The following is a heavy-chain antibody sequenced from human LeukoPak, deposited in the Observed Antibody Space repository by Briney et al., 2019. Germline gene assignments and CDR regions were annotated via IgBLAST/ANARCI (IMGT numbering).Heavy chain of an antibody. J-gene: IGHJ4*02. CDR1: GYTFTSYG. CDR2: ISAYNGNT. V-gene: IGHV1-18*01. CDR3: ARFEGITGNYVVDY. Sequence: GASVKVSCKASGYTFTSYGISWVRQAPGQGLEWMGWISAYNGNTNYAQKLQGRVTMNTDTSTSTAYMELRSLRSDDTAVYYCARFEGITGNYVVDYWGQGTLVTVSS. D-gene: IGHD1-14*01.